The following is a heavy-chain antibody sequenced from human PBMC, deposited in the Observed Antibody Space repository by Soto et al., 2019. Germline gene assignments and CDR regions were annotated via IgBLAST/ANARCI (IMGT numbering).Heavy chain of an antibody. D-gene: IGHD6-13*01. Sequence: GASVKVSCKASGGTFSSYAMSWVRQAPGQGLEWMGGIIPIFGTANYAQKFQGRVTITADESTSTAYMELSSLRSEDTAVYYCTKEISGYSSSWYAFSPSLSAFDIWGQGTMVTVSS. CDR2: IIPIFGTA. CDR1: GGTFSSYA. J-gene: IGHJ3*02. CDR3: TKEISGYSSSWYAFSPSLSAFDI. V-gene: IGHV1-69*13.